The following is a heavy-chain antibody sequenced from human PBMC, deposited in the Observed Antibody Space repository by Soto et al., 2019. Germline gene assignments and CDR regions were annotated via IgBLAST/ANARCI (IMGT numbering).Heavy chain of an antibody. CDR1: GFTFSSYW. V-gene: IGHV3-7*03. J-gene: IGHJ4*02. Sequence: GGSLRLSCAASGFTFSSYWMSWFRQAPGKGLEWVANIKQDGSEKYYVDSVKGRFTISRDNAKNSLYLQMNSLRAEDTAVYYCAREFLPYDSSLGYFDYWGQGTLVTVSS. CDR2: IKQDGSEK. CDR3: AREFLPYDSSLGYFDY. D-gene: IGHD3-22*01.